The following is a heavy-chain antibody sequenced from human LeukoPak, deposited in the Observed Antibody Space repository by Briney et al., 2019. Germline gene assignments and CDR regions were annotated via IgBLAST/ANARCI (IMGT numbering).Heavy chain of an antibody. Sequence: PGGSLRLSCAASGFTFSSYGMHWVRQAPGKGLEWVAVIRYDGSNKYYADSVKGRFTISRDNSKSTLYLQMNSLRAEDTAVYSCAKDVGQWLPHHKIGVFDYWGQGPLVTVSS. CDR3: AKDVGQWLPHHKIGVFDY. CDR1: GFTFSSYG. J-gene: IGHJ4*02. V-gene: IGHV3-30*02. D-gene: IGHD6-19*01. CDR2: IRYDGSNK.